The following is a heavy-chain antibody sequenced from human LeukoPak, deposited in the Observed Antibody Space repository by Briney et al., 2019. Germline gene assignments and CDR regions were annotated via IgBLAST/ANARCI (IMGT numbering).Heavy chain of an antibody. CDR3: ARSPLYGSLYYFDY. CDR1: GFTFSSYS. J-gene: IGHJ4*02. Sequence: GGSLRLSXAASGFTFSSYSMNWVRQAPGKGLEWVSSISSSSSYIYYADSVKGRFTISRDNAKNSLYLQMNSPRAEDTAVYYCARSPLYGSLYYFDYWGQGTLVTVSS. D-gene: IGHD3-3*01. CDR2: ISSSSSYI. V-gene: IGHV3-21*01.